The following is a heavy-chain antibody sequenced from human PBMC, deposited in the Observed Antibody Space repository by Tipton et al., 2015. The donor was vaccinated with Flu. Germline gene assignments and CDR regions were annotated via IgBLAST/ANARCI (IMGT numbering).Heavy chain of an antibody. V-gene: IGHV3-33*01. CDR2: IWYDGSNK. D-gene: IGHD3-22*01. CDR3: ASEGNYDSSGYYLYFQH. J-gene: IGHJ1*01. Sequence: SLRLSCAASGFTFSSYGMHWVRQAPGKGLEWVAVIWYDGSNKYYADSVKGRFTISRDHSKNTLYLQLNSLRAEDTAVYYCASEGNYDSSGYYLYFQHWGQGTLVTVSS. CDR1: GFTFSSYG.